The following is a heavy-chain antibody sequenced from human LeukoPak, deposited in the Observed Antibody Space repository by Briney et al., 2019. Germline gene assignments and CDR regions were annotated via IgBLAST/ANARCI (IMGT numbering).Heavy chain of an antibody. V-gene: IGHV4-4*07. J-gene: IGHJ6*03. CDR3: ARDQPYYYYYYMDV. CDR2: IYTSGST. CDR1: GGSISSYY. Sequence: SETLSLTCTVSGGSISSYYWSWIRQPAGKGLEWIGRIYTSGSTNYNPSLKSRVTMSVDMSKNQFSLKLSSVTAADTAVYYCARDQPYYYYYYMDVWGKGTAVTVSS. D-gene: IGHD1-14*01.